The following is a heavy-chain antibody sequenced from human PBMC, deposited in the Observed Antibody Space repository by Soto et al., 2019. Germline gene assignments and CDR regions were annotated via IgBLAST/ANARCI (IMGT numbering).Heavy chain of an antibody. CDR3: AARHFWSGPWTARRLDY. J-gene: IGHJ4*02. D-gene: IGHD3-3*02. Sequence: SETLSLTGAVSVDSSNSSHWWNCVRQPPGKGLEWIGQISHSGNANYNPSLTSRVTISVDKSKNHFSLKLTSVTAADTAVYYCAARHFWSGPWTARRLDYWGQGTLVTVSS. CDR1: VDSSNSSHW. V-gene: IGHV4-4*02. CDR2: ISHSGNA.